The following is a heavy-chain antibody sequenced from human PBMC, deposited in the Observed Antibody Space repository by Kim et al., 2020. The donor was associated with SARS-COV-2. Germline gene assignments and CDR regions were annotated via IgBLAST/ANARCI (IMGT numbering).Heavy chain of an antibody. Sequence: SETLSLTCGVYGEAFSGYYWSWIRHFPGKGLQWIGDVHHTGLTNYNPPLKSRVRISADATKSQFSLTLTSMTAADTAVYYCARLAYYGTDVWGQGITVTV. CDR3: ARLAYYGTDV. CDR1: GEAFSGYY. V-gene: IGHV4-34*01. J-gene: IGHJ6*02. D-gene: IGHD3-3*02. CDR2: VHHTGLT.